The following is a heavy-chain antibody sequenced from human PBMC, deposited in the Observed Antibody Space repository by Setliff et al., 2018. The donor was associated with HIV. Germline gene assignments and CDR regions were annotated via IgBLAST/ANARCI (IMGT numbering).Heavy chain of an antibody. V-gene: IGHV1-18*01. CDR1: GYTFINYH. Sequence: ASVKVSCKASGYTFINYHITWVRQAPGQGLEWVGSISASGINTNYTQGRVTMTTDISTSTSYMELRSLRSADSAVYYCARVPVSNYYYYMDVWGKGTTVTVSS. CDR2: ISASGINT. CDR3: ARVPVSNYYYYMDV. J-gene: IGHJ6*03.